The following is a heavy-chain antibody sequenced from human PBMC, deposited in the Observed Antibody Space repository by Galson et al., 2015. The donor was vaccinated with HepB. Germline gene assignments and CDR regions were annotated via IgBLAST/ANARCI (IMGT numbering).Heavy chain of an antibody. CDR3: AKFGDDSSGYYSVDWYFDL. CDR1: GFTFDDYA. CDR2: ISWNSGSI. D-gene: IGHD3-22*01. V-gene: IGHV3-9*01. Sequence: LRLSCAASGFTFDDYAMHWVRQAPGKGLEWVSGISWNSGSIGYADSVKGRFTVSRDNAKNSLYLQMNSLRAEDTALYYCAKFGDDSSGYYSVDWYFDLWGRGTLVTVSS. J-gene: IGHJ2*01.